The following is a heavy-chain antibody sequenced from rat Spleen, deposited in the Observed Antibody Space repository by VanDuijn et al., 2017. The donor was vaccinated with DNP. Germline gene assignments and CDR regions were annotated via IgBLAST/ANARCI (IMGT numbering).Heavy chain of an antibody. V-gene: IGHV3-3*01. Sequence: EVLLQESGPGLVKPSQSLSLTCSVTFYSITSSNKWNWTRKFPEYQLVWMGHINGAGITNYNPSLKSRISITRDTSKNQVFLQVNSVTTEDTATYYCTRDGYSVDYWGQGVMVTVSS. CDR3: TRDGYSVDY. J-gene: IGHJ2*01. CDR2: INGAGIT. CDR1: FYSITSSNK. D-gene: IGHD1-4*01.